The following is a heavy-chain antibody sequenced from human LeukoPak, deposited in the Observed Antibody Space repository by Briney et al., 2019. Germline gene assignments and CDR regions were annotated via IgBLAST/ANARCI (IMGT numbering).Heavy chain of an antibody. D-gene: IGHD5-18*01. J-gene: IGHJ4*02. V-gene: IGHV1-69*13. Sequence: SVKVSCKASGGTFTSYAISWVRQAPGQGLEWMGGIIPFFGTATYAQKFQGRVTITADESSSTAYMELSSLRSEDTAVYYCARGSGDTASYYWGQGTLVTVTS. CDR3: ARGSGDTASYY. CDR2: IIPFFGTA. CDR1: GGTFTSYA.